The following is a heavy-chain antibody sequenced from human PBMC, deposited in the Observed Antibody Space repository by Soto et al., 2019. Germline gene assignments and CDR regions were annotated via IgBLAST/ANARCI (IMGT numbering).Heavy chain of an antibody. D-gene: IGHD6-19*01. CDR2: LYWDDDN. V-gene: IGHV2-5*02. CDR3: AHGSGWLSDY. J-gene: IGHJ4*02. Sequence: QITLKESGPTLVKPTQTLTLTCTFSGFSLSTSGVGVGWIRQPPGKALEWLALLYWDDDNRYNPSLRSRLTLTKDTSKTQVLLTMTNMYPLATATYYCAHGSGWLSDYWGQGTLVTVSS. CDR1: GFSLSTSGVG.